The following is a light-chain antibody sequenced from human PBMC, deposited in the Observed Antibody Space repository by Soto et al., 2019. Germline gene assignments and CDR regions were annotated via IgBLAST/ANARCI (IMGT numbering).Light chain of an antibody. CDR3: SSYTSNNTVI. CDR1: SSDVGGYNY. CDR2: EVS. Sequence: QSVLTQPASVSGSPGQSITISCTGTSSDVGGYNYVSWYQQYPGKAPKLMISEVSNRPSGVSNRFSGSKSGNTASLTISGLQAEDEADYYCSSYTSNNTVIFGGGTKVTVL. J-gene: IGLJ2*01. V-gene: IGLV2-14*01.